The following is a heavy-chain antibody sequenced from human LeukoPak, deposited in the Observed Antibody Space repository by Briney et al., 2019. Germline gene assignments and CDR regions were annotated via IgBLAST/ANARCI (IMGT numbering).Heavy chain of an antibody. J-gene: IGHJ4*02. CDR1: GGSISSDY. D-gene: IGHD3-10*01. CDR3: ARGRLTEWLGELSHFDS. V-gene: IGHV4-59*01. Sequence: SETLSLTCTVSGGSISSDYWSWIRQPPGKGLEWIGYIFYGGNTNHNPSLQKRVTISVDTSKNQFSLQLTYGTAGDTAVYYCARGRLTEWLGELSHFDSWGQGTLVTVSS. CDR2: IFYGGNT.